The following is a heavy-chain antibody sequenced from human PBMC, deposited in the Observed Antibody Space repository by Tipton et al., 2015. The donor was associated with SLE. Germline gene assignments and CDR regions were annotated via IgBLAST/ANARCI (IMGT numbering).Heavy chain of an antibody. J-gene: IGHJ4*02. Sequence: GLVKPSETLSLTCTVSGGSISSHSWSWIRQPPGKGLEWIGYIYTSGSTNYNPSLKSRVTISVDTSKNQFSLKLSSVTAADTAVYYCAREPEQSLFDYWGQGTLVTVSS. D-gene: IGHD6-19*01. CDR3: AREPEQSLFDY. CDR2: IYTSGST. CDR1: GGSISSHS. V-gene: IGHV4-4*08.